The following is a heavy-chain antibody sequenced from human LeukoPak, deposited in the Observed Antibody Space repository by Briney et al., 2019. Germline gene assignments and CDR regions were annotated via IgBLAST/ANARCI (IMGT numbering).Heavy chain of an antibody. Sequence: SETLSLTGTVFGGSMRPYHWGGIREPPGKGLEWTGYIYYSGSTNYNPSLKSLVTISVDTSKNQFSLKLSSVTAADTAIYYGARAGSGRFDYWGEGTLVAVSS. CDR2: IYYSGST. J-gene: IGHJ4*02. CDR1: GGSMRPYH. CDR3: ARAGSGRFDY. V-gene: IGHV4-59*08.